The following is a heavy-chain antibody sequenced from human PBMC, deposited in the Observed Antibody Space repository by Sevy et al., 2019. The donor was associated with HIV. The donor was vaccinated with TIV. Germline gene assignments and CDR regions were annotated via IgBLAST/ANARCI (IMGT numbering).Heavy chain of an antibody. CDR3: ARQTFSGYIFDS. V-gene: IGHV3-30-3*01. Sequence: GGSLRLSCAASGFNFRNYALHWVRQAPGKGLEWVASISDDGNNKYYVDSVKGRFTISRDNSKNTLYLQMNSLRPEDTVLFYCARQTFSGYIFDSWGQGTLVTVSS. CDR2: ISDDGNNK. CDR1: GFNFRNYA. J-gene: IGHJ4*02. D-gene: IGHD5-12*01.